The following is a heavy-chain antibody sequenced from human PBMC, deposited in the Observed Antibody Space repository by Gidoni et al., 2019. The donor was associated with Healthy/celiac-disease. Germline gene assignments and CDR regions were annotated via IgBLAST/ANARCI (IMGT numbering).Heavy chain of an antibody. CDR2: ISYDGSNK. J-gene: IGHJ4*02. CDR3: ARESYSSGWSDY. V-gene: IGHV3-30-3*01. Sequence: VRQAPGKGLEWVAVISYDGSNKYYADSVKGRFTISRDNSKNTLYLQMNSLRAEDTAVYYCARESYSSGWSDYWGQGTLVTVSS. D-gene: IGHD6-19*01.